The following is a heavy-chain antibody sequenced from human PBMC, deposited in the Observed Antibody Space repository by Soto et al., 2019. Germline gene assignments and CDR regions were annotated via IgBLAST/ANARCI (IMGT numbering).Heavy chain of an antibody. CDR3: VRENYYYGMDV. Sequence: EVQLVESGGTLVQPGGSLRLSCAVSGFDASVNFMTWVRQAPGRGLEWVSSINNAFNTFYADSVTGRFTISRDNSKNTLYLQMYSLRVEDTAMYYCVRENYYYGMDVWGQGTAVTVSS. V-gene: IGHV3-66*01. CDR1: GFDASVNF. J-gene: IGHJ6*02. CDR2: INNAFNT.